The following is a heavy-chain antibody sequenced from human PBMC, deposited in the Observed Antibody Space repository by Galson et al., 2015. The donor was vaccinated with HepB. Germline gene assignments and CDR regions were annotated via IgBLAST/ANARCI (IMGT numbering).Heavy chain of an antibody. CDR3: VSEVTPFDY. CDR2: ISYDGSNK. CDR1: GFTFDDYA. Sequence: SLRLSCAASGFTFDDYAMHWVRQAPGKGLEWVAVISYDGSNKYYADSVKGRFTISRDNSKNTLYLQMNSLRAEDTAVYYCVSEVTPFDYWGQGTLVTVSS. J-gene: IGHJ4*02. D-gene: IGHD2-21*02. V-gene: IGHV3-30*04.